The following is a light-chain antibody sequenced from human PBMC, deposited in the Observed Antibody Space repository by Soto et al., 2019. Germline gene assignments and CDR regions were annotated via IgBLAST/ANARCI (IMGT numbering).Light chain of an antibody. CDR1: HSISTW. V-gene: IGKV1-5*01. Sequence: QMTQSPSTLSASVGDRVTITCRGSHSISTWLAWFQQKPGKAPRLLIYDASSLEDGVPSRFSGGGSGTEFTLTISCLQPDDFATYYCQQYNTYSPATFGQGTKV. CDR3: QQYNTYSPAT. J-gene: IGKJ1*01. CDR2: DAS.